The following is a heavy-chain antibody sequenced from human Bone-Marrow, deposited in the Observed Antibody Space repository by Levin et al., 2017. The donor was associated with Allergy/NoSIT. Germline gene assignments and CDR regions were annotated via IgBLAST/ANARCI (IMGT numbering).Heavy chain of an antibody. Sequence: VASVKVSCETSGFSFSNFGFNWVRQAPGEGLEYMGWISAFNGNTHYAQNFQGRLAMTIDTSARTVFMELKSLGSHDTAVYFCARRGLSCSGDSCYSGVWGQGTLVTVSS. CDR2: ISAFNGNT. J-gene: IGHJ4*02. CDR1: GFSFSNFG. CDR3: ARRGLSCSGDSCYSGV. V-gene: IGHV1-18*01. D-gene: IGHD2-15*01.